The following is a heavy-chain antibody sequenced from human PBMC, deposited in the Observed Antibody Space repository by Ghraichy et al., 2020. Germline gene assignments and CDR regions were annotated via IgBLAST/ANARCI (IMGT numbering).Heavy chain of an antibody. CDR1: GGSISSGTYF. CDR2: IFYSGST. CDR3: ARYSDRGYDQKAFDY. V-gene: IGHV4-39*01. D-gene: IGHD5-12*01. J-gene: IGHJ4*02. Sequence: SQTLSLTCTVSGGSISSGTYFWGWLRQPPGKGLEWIGSIFYSGSTYYHPSLKSRVTISADTSKNQFSLNLSSVTAADTAVYYCARYSDRGYDQKAFDYWGQGALVTVSS.